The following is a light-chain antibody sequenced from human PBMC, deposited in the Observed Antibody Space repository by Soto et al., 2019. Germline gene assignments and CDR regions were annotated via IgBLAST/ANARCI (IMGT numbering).Light chain of an antibody. V-gene: IGKV4-1*01. CDR2: WAA. CDR1: QSVLHSTNNKNY. J-gene: IGKJ4*01. Sequence: DIVMTQSPDSLAVSLGERATINCKSSQSVLHSTNNKNYLAWYQQKPGQPPKLLIYWAATRESGVPDRFSGSGSGTDFTLTISSLQAEDVAVYYCQQYYITPLTFRGGTKVEIK. CDR3: QQYYITPLT.